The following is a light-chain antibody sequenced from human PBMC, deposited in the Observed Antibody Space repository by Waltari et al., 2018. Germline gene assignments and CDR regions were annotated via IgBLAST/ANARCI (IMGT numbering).Light chain of an antibody. Sequence: QLTQSPSSLSASVGDRVTITCRASQDINTYLAWYQLEPGKAPKLLISTSSTLQTGVPSMFSGSGSGPDFTLTITSLQPEDLATYYCQQLNTYPYTFGQGTKLEIK. CDR1: QDINTY. J-gene: IGKJ2*01. CDR2: TSS. CDR3: QQLNTYPYT. V-gene: IGKV1-9*01.